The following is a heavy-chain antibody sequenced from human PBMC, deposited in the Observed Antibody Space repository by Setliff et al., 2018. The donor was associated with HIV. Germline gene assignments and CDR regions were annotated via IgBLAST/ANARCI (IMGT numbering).Heavy chain of an antibody. J-gene: IGHJ3*02. V-gene: IGHV3-23*01. CDR2: SLSGGFA. CDR3: AKDLSVRGSGFKGASAI. CDR1: GFSLSNSD. D-gene: IGHD6-19*01. Sequence: PGESLRLSCAASGFSLSNSDVNWVRQAPGKGLEWVSSLSGGFAYFANSVKGRFRLTKDDSKEILYLEMDSVRADDSALYYCAKDLSVRGSGFKGASAIWGQGTKVTVSS.